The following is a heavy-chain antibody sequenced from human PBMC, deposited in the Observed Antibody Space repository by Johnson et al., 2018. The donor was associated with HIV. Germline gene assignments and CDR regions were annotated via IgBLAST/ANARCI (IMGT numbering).Heavy chain of an antibody. CDR1: GFTFSSYA. CDR3: ARVRTGRENAFDI. V-gene: IGHV3-30*04. Sequence: QVQLVESGGGVVQPGRSLRLSCAASGFTFSSYAIHWVRQAPAKGLEWVAVISYDGSSKYYPDAVKGRFTISRDNSKNTLYLQMTSLRSEDTAVYYCARVRTGRENAFDIWGQGTMVTVSS. CDR2: ISYDGSSK. J-gene: IGHJ3*02. D-gene: IGHD2-8*02.